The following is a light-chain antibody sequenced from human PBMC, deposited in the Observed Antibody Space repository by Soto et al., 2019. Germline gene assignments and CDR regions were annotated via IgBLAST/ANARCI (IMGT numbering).Light chain of an antibody. CDR1: QSVSSTY. V-gene: IGKV3-20*01. J-gene: IGKJ4*01. CDR2: GAS. CDR3: QQHGSSQT. Sequence: EIVLTQSPGTLSLSPGERAALSCRASQSVSSTYLAWYQQKPGQAPRLLIYGASSRATGIPDRFSGRGSGTDFTLTISRLEPEDFAVYYCQQHGSSQTFGGGTKVDI.